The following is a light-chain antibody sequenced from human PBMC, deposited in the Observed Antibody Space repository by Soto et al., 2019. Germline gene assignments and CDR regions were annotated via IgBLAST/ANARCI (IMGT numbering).Light chain of an antibody. V-gene: IGKV4-1*01. CDR2: WAS. CDR1: QSIFYSSNNKNY. Sequence: DVVMTQSPDSLAVSLGERATINCKSSQSIFYSSNNKNYLAWYQQKPGQPPKLLIYWASTRESGVPDRFSGSGSGTDFTLTISSLQADDVAVYYCQQYYTTRPVTFGGGTKVEIK. J-gene: IGKJ4*01. CDR3: QQYYTTRPVT.